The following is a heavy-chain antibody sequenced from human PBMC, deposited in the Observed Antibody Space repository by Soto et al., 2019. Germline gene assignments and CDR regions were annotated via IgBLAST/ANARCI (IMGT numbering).Heavy chain of an antibody. D-gene: IGHD6-19*01. V-gene: IGHV3-23*01. CDR3: AVPTGIEVTGPDY. CDR2: IGGSGYDT. J-gene: IGHJ4*02. CDR1: GFILSNYA. Sequence: GGSLRLSCKASGFILSNYAMSWARQAPGKGLQWVSAIGGSGYDTYYADSVKGRFTISRDNSRDTLHLQMSSLRADDTAIYYCAVPTGIEVTGPDYWGQGILVTVSS.